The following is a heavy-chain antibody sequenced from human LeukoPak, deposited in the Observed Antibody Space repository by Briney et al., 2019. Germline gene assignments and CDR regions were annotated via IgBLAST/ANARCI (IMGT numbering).Heavy chain of an antibody. CDR2: IYYSGST. D-gene: IGHD3-22*01. J-gene: IGHJ4*02. CDR3: ARGGYYNKRIDY. CDR1: GGSISSYY. Sequence: KSSETLSLTCTVSGGSISSYYWSWIRQPPGKGLEWIGYIYYSGSTNYNPSLKSRVTISVDASKNQFSLKLSSVTAADTAVYYCARGGYYNKRIDYWGQGTLVTVSS. V-gene: IGHV4-59*08.